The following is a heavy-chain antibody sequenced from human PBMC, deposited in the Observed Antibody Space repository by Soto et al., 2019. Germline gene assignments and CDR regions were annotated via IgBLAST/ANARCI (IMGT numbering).Heavy chain of an antibody. J-gene: IGHJ6*02. CDR3: ARQASYDFWSGYYYYYYGMDV. V-gene: IGHV4-39*01. D-gene: IGHD3-3*01. CDR2: IYYSGST. CDR1: GGSISSSSYY. Sequence: SETLSLTCTVSGGSISSSSYYWGWIRQPPGKGLEWIGSIYYSGSTYYNPSLKSRVTISVDTSKNQFSLKLSSVTAADTAVYYCARQASYDFWSGYYYYYYGMDVWGQGTTVTVSS.